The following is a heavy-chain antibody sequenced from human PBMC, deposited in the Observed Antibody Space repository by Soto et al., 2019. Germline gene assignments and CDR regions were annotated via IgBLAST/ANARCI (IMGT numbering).Heavy chain of an antibody. Sequence: QVQLEQSGAEMKKPGSSVKVSCKASGGTFRNSAISWVRQAPGQGLEWMGGIMPIFRTPDYAQNFRGRVTITADEATSTAYMELSGLRSADTAVYYCASDKDRLQLGGNYYYIMDVWGQGTTVTVSS. V-gene: IGHV1-69*12. CDR2: IMPIFRTP. CDR1: GGTFRNSA. CDR3: ASDKDRLQLGGNYYYIMDV. J-gene: IGHJ6*02. D-gene: IGHD3-16*01.